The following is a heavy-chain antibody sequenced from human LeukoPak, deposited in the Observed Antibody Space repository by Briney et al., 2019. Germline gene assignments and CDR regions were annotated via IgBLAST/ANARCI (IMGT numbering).Heavy chain of an antibody. D-gene: IGHD1-26*01. CDR1: GGSISSYY. V-gene: IGHV4-59*08. CDR3: ARTKFSGYYSPFSY. J-gene: IGHJ4*02. Sequence: SETLSLTCTVSGGSISSYYWSWIRQPPGKGLEWIGYISYSGSTNYNPSLKSRVTISVDTSKNQYSLKLNSVTAADTAVYYCARTKFSGYYSPFSYWGQGTLVTVSS. CDR2: ISYSGST.